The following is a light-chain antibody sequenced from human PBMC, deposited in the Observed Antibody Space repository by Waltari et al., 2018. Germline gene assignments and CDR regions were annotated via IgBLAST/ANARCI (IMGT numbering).Light chain of an antibody. CDR3: ASYNPGSTLV. CDR2: DVT. Sequence: QSALTQPASVSGSPGQSITISCTGSSSDVGRYNDVSWYQQFPDRAPKLIIYDVTNRPSGVSNRFSGSKSANTASLTISGLQPEDEAEYYCASYNPGSTLVFGGGTKLTVL. J-gene: IGLJ3*02. V-gene: IGLV2-14*01. CDR1: SSDVGRYND.